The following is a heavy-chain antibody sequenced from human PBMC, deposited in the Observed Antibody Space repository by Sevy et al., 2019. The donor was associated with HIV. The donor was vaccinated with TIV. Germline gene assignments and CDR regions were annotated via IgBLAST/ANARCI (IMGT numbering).Heavy chain of an antibody. CDR1: GFTFSSYA. CDR3: ARDLFSGGNAVYGY. Sequence: GETLKISCAASGFTFSSYAMNWVRQAPGKGLEWVSSINAISSNIYHADSVKGRFTISRDNAENSLYLQMNSVRAEDTAVYYCARDLFSGGNAVYGYWGQGTLVTVSS. V-gene: IGHV3-21*01. CDR2: INAISSNI. D-gene: IGHD2-15*01. J-gene: IGHJ4*02.